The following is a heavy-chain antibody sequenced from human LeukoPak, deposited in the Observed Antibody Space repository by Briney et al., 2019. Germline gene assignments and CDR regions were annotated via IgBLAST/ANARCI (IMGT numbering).Heavy chain of an antibody. D-gene: IGHD5-18*01. CDR1: GYTFTSYG. CDR2: IIPLFGIV. Sequence: HRASVKVSCKASGYTFTSYGISWVRQAPEQGLEWMGRIIPLFGIVNYAQKFQDRVTITADKSTSTAYMEVSSLRSEDTAVYYCARIPSGDVDTAMVMYYHYGMDVWGQGTTVTVSS. CDR3: ARIPSGDVDTAMVMYYHYGMDV. V-gene: IGHV1-69*04. J-gene: IGHJ6*02.